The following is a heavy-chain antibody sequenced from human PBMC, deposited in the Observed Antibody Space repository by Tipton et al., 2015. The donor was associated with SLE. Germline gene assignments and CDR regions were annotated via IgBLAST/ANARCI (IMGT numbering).Heavy chain of an antibody. CDR2: ISSSGNYI. V-gene: IGHV3-21*01. CDR1: GFTFSGFT. Sequence: SLRLSCAVSGFTFSGFTMNWFRQAPGKGLEWLSSISSSGNYIFYADSVKGRFTISRDNAKKSLYLQMNSLRVEDTAVYYCARDAGSGPIYFDDWGQGTLVTVSS. D-gene: IGHD2-15*01. J-gene: IGHJ4*02. CDR3: ARDAGSGPIYFDD.